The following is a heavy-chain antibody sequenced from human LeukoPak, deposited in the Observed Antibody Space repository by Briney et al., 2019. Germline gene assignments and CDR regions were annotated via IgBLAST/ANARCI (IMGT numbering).Heavy chain of an antibody. CDR3: TRAPHPRCSSSGCYLDY. CDR1: GFTSGDYA. J-gene: IGHJ4*02. V-gene: IGHV3-49*04. D-gene: IGHD2-2*01. Sequence: GGSLRLSCSTSGFTSGDYAMSWVRQAPGKGPEWVGFIQAKAYGGATKYAASVNGRFSISRDDSQSIANLQMNDLKTEDTAVYYCTRAPHPRCSSSGCYLDYWGQGTLVTVSS. CDR2: IQAKAYGGAT.